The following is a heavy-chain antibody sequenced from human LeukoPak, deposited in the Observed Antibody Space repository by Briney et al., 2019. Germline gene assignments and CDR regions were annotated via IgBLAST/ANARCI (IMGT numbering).Heavy chain of an antibody. D-gene: IGHD1-26*01. V-gene: IGHV3-74*01. Sequence: PGGSLRLSCAGSGFTFSDYWMHWVRQAPGKGLVWVSRIERDGSTTYYADSVKGRFTISRDTAKNTLYLQMNSLRGEDTAVYYCAREHRNVGATVDNWGQGTLVTVSS. CDR2: IERDGSTT. CDR3: AREHRNVGATVDN. CDR1: GFTFSDYW. J-gene: IGHJ4*02.